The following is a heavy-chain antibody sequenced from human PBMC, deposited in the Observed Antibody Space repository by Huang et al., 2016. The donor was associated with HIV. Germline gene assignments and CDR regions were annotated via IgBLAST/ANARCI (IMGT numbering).Heavy chain of an antibody. J-gene: IGHJ4*02. CDR1: DVPVTSGSYY. V-gene: IGHV4-39*03. CDR3: YDY. D-gene: IGHD3-10*01. Sequence: QRKIHESGPGLVRPSGTLSLTCSVSDVPVTSGSYYWAWLRQSPGRGLQWIGSFHHNGNVYYQPSLKSRVTIAVGSSNSQLSLTMTSVTTADSAVYYYYDYWGQGVRVTVPS. CDR2: FHHNGNV.